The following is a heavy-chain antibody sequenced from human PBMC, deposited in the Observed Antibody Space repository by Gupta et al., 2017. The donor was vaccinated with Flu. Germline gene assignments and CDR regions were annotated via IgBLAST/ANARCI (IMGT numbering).Heavy chain of an antibody. CDR2: IYYSGST. V-gene: IGHV4-39*01. CDR3: ASLRFLEWLGMYYGMDV. CDR1: GGSISSSSYY. J-gene: IGHJ6*02. D-gene: IGHD3-3*01. Sequence: QLQLQESGPGLVKPSETLSLTCTVSGGSISSSSYYWGWIRQPPGKGLEWIGSIYYSGSTYYNPSLKSRVTISVDTSKNQFSLKLSSVTAADTAVYYCASLRFLEWLGMYYGMDVWGQGTTVTVSS.